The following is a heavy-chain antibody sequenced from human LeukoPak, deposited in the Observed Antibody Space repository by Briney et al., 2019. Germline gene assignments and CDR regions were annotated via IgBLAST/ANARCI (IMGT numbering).Heavy chain of an antibody. CDR1: GGSISSYY. J-gene: IGHJ6*02. CDR2: IYYSGST. Sequence: PSETLSLTCTVSGGSISSYYWSWIRQPPGKGLEWIGYIYYSGSTNYNPSLKSRVTISVDTSKNQFSLKLSSVTAADTAVYYCARDFTIRQGGSGSYPLQYYYGMDVWGQGTTVTVSS. V-gene: IGHV4-59*01. D-gene: IGHD3-10*01. CDR3: ARDFTIRQGGSGSYPLQYYYGMDV.